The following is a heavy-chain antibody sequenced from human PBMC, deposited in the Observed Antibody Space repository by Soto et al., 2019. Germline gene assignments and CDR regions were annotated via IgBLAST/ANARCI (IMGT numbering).Heavy chain of an antibody. D-gene: IGHD2-21*02. CDR2: INAGNGNT. CDR1: GYTFTSYA. V-gene: IGHV1-3*01. J-gene: IGHJ4*02. CDR3: ARSIVVVTALDY. Sequence: ASVKVSCKASGYTFTSYAMHWVRQAPGQRFEWMGWINAGNGNTKYSQKFQGRVTITRDTSASTAYMELSSLISEDTAVYYCARSIVVVTALDYWGQGTLVTVSS.